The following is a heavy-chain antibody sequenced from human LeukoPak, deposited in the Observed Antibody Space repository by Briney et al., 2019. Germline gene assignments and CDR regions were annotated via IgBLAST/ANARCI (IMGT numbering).Heavy chain of an antibody. CDR3: ASHYYYGDYGLGAFDI. V-gene: IGHV1-69*05. CDR2: IIPIFGTA. Sequence: GASVKVSCKASGYTFSGYAISWVRQTPGQGLEWMGGIIPIFGTANYAQKFQGRVTITTDESTSTAYMELSSLRSEDTTVYYCASHYYYGDYGLGAFDIWGQGTMVTVSS. D-gene: IGHD4-17*01. CDR1: GYTFSGYA. J-gene: IGHJ3*02.